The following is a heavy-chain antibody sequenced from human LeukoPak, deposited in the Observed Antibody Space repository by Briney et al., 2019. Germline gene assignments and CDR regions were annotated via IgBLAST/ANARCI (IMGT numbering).Heavy chain of an antibody. J-gene: IGHJ5*01. CDR1: GFTFTGHA. CDR3: AKELGFGGTFDS. Sequence: GGSLRLSCGASGFTFTGHAMSRIRQAPGKGLEWVSAISGGGENTYYGDSVKGRFTISRDNSKNTLYLQMNSLRVEDSALYYCAKELGFGGTFDSWGQGTLVAVSS. V-gene: IGHV3-23*01. CDR2: ISGGGENT. D-gene: IGHD4-23*01.